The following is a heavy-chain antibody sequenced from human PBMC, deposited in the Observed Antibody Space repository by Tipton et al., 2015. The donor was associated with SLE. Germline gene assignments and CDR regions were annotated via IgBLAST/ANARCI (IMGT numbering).Heavy chain of an antibody. CDR3: ASDSSGYYYFDY. V-gene: IGHV4-39*07. Sequence: TLSLTCAVSGGSIGRSSDYWGWIRQPPGKGLEWIGSIYHSGSTYYNPSLKSRVTISVDTSKNQFSLKLSSVTAADTAVYYCASDSSGYYYFDYWGQGTLVTVSS. J-gene: IGHJ4*02. CDR1: GGSIGRSSDY. D-gene: IGHD3-22*01. CDR2: IYHSGST.